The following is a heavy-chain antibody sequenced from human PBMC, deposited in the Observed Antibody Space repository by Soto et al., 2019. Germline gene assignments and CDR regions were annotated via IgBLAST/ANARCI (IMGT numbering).Heavy chain of an antibody. D-gene: IGHD3-10*02. CDR3: VRDYVMDV. V-gene: IGHV3-21*01. CDR2: ISTTSTYI. CDR1: GFTLSGDS. Sequence: EVQLVESGGGLVKPGGSLRLSCAASGFTLSGDSMNWVRQAPGKGLEWVASISTTSTYIYYADSVKGRFIISRDNAKNSLHLQMNSLRAEDTAVYYCVRDYVMDVWGQGTTVTVSS. J-gene: IGHJ6*02.